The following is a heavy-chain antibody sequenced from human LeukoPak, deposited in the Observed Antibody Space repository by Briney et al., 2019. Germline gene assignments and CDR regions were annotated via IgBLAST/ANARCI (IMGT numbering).Heavy chain of an antibody. V-gene: IGHV3-48*03. CDR2: ISSSGSTI. J-gene: IGHJ4*02. D-gene: IGHD6-19*01. CDR1: GFTFSSYE. CDR3: ARDGGVAVAGAIDY. Sequence: GGSLRLSCAASGFTFSSYEMNWVRQAPGKGLGWVSYISSSGSTIYYADSVKGRFTISRDDAKNSLYLQMNSLRAEDTAVYYCARDGGVAVAGAIDYWGQGTLVTVSS.